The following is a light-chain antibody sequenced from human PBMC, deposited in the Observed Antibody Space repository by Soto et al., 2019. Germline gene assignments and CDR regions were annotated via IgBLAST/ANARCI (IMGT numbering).Light chain of an antibody. CDR2: GAS. Sequence: EIVLTQSPGTLSLSPGERATLSCRASQTVSNTYLAWYQQRSGQAPKFLIYGASNRATGIPDRFSGSGSGTDFTLTISRLEPEDFATYYCQQANSFPLFTFGPGTKVDIK. CDR1: QTVSNTY. V-gene: IGKV3-20*01. CDR3: QQANSFPLFT. J-gene: IGKJ3*01.